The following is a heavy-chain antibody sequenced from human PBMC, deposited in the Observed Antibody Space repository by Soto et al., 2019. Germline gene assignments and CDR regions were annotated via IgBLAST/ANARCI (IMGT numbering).Heavy chain of an antibody. CDR2: IIPIFGTA. V-gene: IGHV1-69*01. CDR1: GGTFSSYA. CDR3: AGYKGEYNWNYVGWFDP. D-gene: IGHD1-7*01. Sequence: QVQLVQSGAEVKKPGSSVKVSCKASGGTFSSYAISWVRQAPGQGLEWMGGIIPIFGTANYAQKFQGRVTITADETTKTDSMELSSLRAEDTAVYYGAGYKGEYNWNYVGWFDPWGQGTLVTVSA. J-gene: IGHJ5*02.